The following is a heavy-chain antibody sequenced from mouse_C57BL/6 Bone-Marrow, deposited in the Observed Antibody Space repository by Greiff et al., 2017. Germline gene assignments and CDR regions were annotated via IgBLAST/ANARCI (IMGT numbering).Heavy chain of an antibody. Sequence: EVQLQQSGADLVKPGASVKFSCTASGFNINDYYIHWVQQRTEQGLEWIGRIDPEDGETKYAPKFPDKATITADTSSNTAYLQLSSLTSEDTAVYCCTRSLIYYGTNYWGQGTTLTGSS. CDR1: GFNINDYY. CDR3: TRSLIYYGTNY. D-gene: IGHD1-1*01. J-gene: IGHJ2*01. CDR2: IDPEDGET. V-gene: IGHV14-2*01.